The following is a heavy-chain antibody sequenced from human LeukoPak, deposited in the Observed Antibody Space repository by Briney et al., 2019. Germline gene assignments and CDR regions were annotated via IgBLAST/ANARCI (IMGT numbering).Heavy chain of an antibody. CDR3: ARDITWKGIDY. J-gene: IGHJ4*02. CDR2: IYYSGST. Sequence: SQTLSLTCTVSGRSISSNYWSWIRQPPGKGLEWVGYIYYSGSTNYNPSLKSPVTIEVDTSKNQFSLKLSSVTDAATAVYYCARDITWKGIDYWGQGTLVTVSS. CDR1: GRSISSNY. D-gene: IGHD1-1*01. V-gene: IGHV4-59*12.